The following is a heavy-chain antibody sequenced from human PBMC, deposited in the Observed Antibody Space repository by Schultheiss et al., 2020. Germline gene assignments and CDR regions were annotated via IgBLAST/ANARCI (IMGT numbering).Heavy chain of an antibody. CDR1: GYTFTSYY. J-gene: IGHJ6*02. D-gene: IGHD6-6*01. CDR2: INPSGGST. CDR3: ARDRYSSSPDYYYGMDV. V-gene: IGHV1-46*01. Sequence: ASVKVSCKASGYTFTSYYMHWVRQAPGQGLEWMGIINPSGGSTSYAQKFQGRVTMTRDTSTSTVYMELSSLRSEDTAVYYCARDRYSSSPDYYYGMDVWGQGTTVTVS.